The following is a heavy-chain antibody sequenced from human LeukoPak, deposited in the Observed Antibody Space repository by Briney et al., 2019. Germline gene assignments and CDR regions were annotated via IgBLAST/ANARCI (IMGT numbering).Heavy chain of an antibody. J-gene: IGHJ6*03. CDR3: ASSGITVTGSYYYYMDV. V-gene: IGHV3-74*01. CDR1: GFTFSRYW. Sequence: GGSLRLSCAASGFTFSRYWMFWVRQAPGKGLVCVSRINSDGTTTDYADSVKGRFTISRDNAKNTLSLQLNSPRAEDTAVYYCASSGITVTGSYYYYMDVWGKGTTVTVSS. D-gene: IGHD4-17*01. CDR2: INSDGTTT.